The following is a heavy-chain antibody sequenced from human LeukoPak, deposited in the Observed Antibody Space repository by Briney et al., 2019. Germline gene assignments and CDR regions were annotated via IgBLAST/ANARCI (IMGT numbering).Heavy chain of an antibody. D-gene: IGHD6-13*01. CDR3: ASDLNSSSWYEGVFDY. V-gene: IGHV3-7*01. CDR1: GFTFSSYW. Sequence: GGSLRLXCAASGFTFSSYWMSWVRQAPGKGLEWVANIKQDGSEKYYVDSVKGRFTISRDNAKNSLYLQMNSLRAEDTAVYYCASDLNSSSWYEGVFDYWGQGTLVTVSS. CDR2: IKQDGSEK. J-gene: IGHJ4*02.